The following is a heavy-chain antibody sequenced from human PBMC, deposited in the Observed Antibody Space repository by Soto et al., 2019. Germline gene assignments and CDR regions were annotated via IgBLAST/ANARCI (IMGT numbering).Heavy chain of an antibody. J-gene: IGHJ4*02. CDR3: ARGYRQSGYSSSWVFDY. CDR1: GGSINSGGYY. CDR2: MYYSGST. D-gene: IGHD6-13*01. V-gene: IGHV4-31*01. Sequence: QVQLRESGPGLVKPSQTLSLTCTVSGGSINSGGYYWNWIRQHPGKGLEWIGYMYYSGSTYYNPSLSSLVIISAVRSENDFSLELSSVTAADTAADFCARGYRQSGYSSSWVFDYWGQGTLVNVSS.